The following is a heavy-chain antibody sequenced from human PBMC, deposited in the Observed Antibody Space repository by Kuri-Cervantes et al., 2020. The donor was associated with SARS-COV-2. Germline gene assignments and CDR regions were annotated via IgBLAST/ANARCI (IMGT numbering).Heavy chain of an antibody. Sequence: ESLKISCAVFGVPLNTYSWSWVRQSPGKGLQWIGEINHSGGTKYRPSLKGRVSISIDASKNQVSLKMTSVTAADAAVYYCARGRIGVVPSPILGLGPHYYYYHMDVWGQGTTVTVSS. CDR1: GVPLNTYS. D-gene: IGHD2-2*01. J-gene: IGHJ6*02. V-gene: IGHV4-34*01. CDR3: ARGRIGVVPSPILGLGPHYYYYHMDV. CDR2: INHSGGT.